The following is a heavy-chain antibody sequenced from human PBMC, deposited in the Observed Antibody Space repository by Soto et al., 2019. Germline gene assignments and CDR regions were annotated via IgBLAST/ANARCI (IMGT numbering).Heavy chain of an antibody. CDR3: ARVVWLPNYYYYGMDV. J-gene: IGHJ6*02. D-gene: IGHD3-22*01. CDR2: INHSGST. CDR1: GGSFSGYY. V-gene: IGHV4-34*01. Sequence: ASETLSLTCAVYGGSFSGYYWSWIRQPPGKGLEWIGEINHSGSTNYNPSLESRVTISVDTSKNQFSLKLSSVTAADTAVYYCARVVWLPNYYYYGMDVWGQGTTVTVSS.